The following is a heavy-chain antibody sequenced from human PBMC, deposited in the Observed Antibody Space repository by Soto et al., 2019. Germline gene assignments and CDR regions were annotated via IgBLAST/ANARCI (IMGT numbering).Heavy chain of an antibody. V-gene: IGHV4-59*01. Sequence: VQLQESGPGLVKPAETLSLTCTVSGGSISTYYWNWIRQAPGQGLEWLGYIYYTGIVNYNPSLKSRLTLSVDRTKHQLSLRLTSVTAADTAIYYCARDRDYAFWSGIAPWGQGILVTVSS. CDR1: GGSISTYY. D-gene: IGHD3-3*01. CDR2: IYYTGIV. CDR3: ARDRDYAFWSGIAP. J-gene: IGHJ5*02.